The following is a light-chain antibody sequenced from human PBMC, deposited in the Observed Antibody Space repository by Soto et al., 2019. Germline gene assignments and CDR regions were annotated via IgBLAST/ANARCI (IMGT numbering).Light chain of an antibody. J-gene: IGLJ2*01. Sequence: QSVLTQPPSVSAAPGQKVTISCSGSSSNIGNNYVSWYQQLPGTAPKLLIYDNSERPSGIPDRFSGSKSGTSATLGITGLQTGDEADYYCGTWDGSLNAVVFGGGTKLTVL. V-gene: IGLV1-51*01. CDR1: SSNIGNNY. CDR2: DNS. CDR3: GTWDGSLNAVV.